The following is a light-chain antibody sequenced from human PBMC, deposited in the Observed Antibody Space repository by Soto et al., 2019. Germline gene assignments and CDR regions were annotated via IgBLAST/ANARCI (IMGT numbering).Light chain of an antibody. J-gene: IGLJ2*01. V-gene: IGLV2-14*01. Sequence: QSALTQPASVSGSPGQSITISCTGTSSDVGGYNYVSWYQQHPGKAPKLMIYEVSNRPSGVSNRFSGSKSGNTSFLTISWLKAEDEGDDYCSSYTSSSTLVFGGGTKLTVL. CDR3: SSYTSSSTLV. CDR2: EVS. CDR1: SSDVGGYNY.